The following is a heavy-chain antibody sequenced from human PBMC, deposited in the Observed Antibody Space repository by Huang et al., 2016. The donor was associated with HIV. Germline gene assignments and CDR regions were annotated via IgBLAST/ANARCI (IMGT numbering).Heavy chain of an antibody. J-gene: IGHJ3*02. CDR2: LSDSGST. CDR1: GGSFSGHY. V-gene: IGHV4-34*02. CDR3: ARMFKYDSGGYWGNDAFDI. D-gene: IGHD3-22*01. Sequence: QVQLQQWGAELLKPSETLSLTCAVPGGSFSGHYWTWIRQPPGRGLAWLGELSDSGSTTYNPSLKSRVTISGDTSQSQFSLKLNSVTAADTAIYYCARMFKYDSGGYWGNDAFDIWGQGTMVTVSS.